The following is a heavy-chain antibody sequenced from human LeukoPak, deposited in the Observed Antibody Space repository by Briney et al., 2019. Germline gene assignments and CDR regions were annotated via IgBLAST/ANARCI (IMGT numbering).Heavy chain of an antibody. Sequence: SVKVSCKASGGTFSSYAISWVRQAPGQGLEWMGRIIPILGIANYAQKFQGRVTITADKSTSTAYMELSSLRSEDTAVYYCARGGGKDIVVVPAAINWFDPWGQGTLVTVPS. D-gene: IGHD2-2*02. CDR3: ARGGGKDIVVVPAAINWFDP. CDR2: IIPILGIA. V-gene: IGHV1-69*04. J-gene: IGHJ5*02. CDR1: GGTFSSYA.